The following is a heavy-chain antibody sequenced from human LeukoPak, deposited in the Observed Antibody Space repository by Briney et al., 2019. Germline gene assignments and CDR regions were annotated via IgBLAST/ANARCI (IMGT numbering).Heavy chain of an antibody. D-gene: IGHD6-13*01. Sequence: GGSLRLSCAASGFTFSSYAMSWVRQAPGKGLEWVSGISGSGGSTYYADSVKGRFTISRDNSKNTLYLQMNSLRAEDTAVYYCAKVGAAAYYYYYMDVWGKGTTVTVSS. V-gene: IGHV3-23*01. J-gene: IGHJ6*03. CDR2: ISGSGGST. CDR3: AKVGAAAYYYYYMDV. CDR1: GFTFSSYA.